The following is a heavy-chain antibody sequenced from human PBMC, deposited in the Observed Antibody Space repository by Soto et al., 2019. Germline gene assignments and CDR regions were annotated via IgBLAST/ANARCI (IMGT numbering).Heavy chain of an antibody. Sequence: PSETLSLTCTVSGGSISSGGYYWSWIRQHPGKGLEWIGYIYYSGSTYYNPSLKSRVTISVDTSKNQFSLKLSSVTAAYTAVYYCARVSGGPTRSFDPWGQGTLVTVSS. CDR2: IYYSGST. D-gene: IGHD1-26*01. J-gene: IGHJ5*02. CDR1: GGSISSGGYY. CDR3: ARVSGGPTRSFDP. V-gene: IGHV4-31*03.